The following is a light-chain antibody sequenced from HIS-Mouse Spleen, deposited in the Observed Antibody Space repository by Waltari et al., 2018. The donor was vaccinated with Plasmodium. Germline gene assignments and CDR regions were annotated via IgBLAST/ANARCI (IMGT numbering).Light chain of an antibody. J-gene: IGLJ1*01. V-gene: IGLV2-23*01. Sequence: QSALTQPASVSGSHGQSITIPCPGTSSDIGSYNLVSWYQQHPGKAPKLMIYEGSKRPSGVSNRFSGSKSGNTASLTISGLQAEDEADYYCCSYAGSSTYVFGTGTKVTVL. CDR1: SSDIGSYNL. CDR2: EGS. CDR3: CSYAGSSTYV.